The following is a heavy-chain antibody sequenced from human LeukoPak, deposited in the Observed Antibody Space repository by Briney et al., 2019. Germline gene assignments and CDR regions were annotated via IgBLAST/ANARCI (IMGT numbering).Heavy chain of an antibody. Sequence: PGRSLRLSCAASGFTFSSYGMHWVRQAPGKGLEWVAVIWYDGSNKYYADSVKGRFTISRDNSKNTLYLQMNSLRAGDTAVYYCAKEGYCSGGSCYPWFDPWGQGTLVTVSS. V-gene: IGHV3-33*06. CDR1: GFTFSSYG. D-gene: IGHD2-15*01. CDR2: IWYDGSNK. CDR3: AKEGYCSGGSCYPWFDP. J-gene: IGHJ5*02.